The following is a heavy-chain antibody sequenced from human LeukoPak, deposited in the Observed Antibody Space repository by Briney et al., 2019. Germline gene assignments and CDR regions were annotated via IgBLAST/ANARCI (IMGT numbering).Heavy chain of an antibody. Sequence: ASVKVSCKASGYTFTSYGISWVRQAPGQGLEWMGWISAYNGNTNYAQKLQGRVTMTTDTSTSTAYMELRSLRSDDTAVYYCARDLGTTVATINFDYWGQGTLVTVSS. V-gene: IGHV1-18*01. CDR2: ISAYNGNT. CDR3: ARDLGTTVATINFDY. D-gene: IGHD5-12*01. J-gene: IGHJ4*02. CDR1: GYTFTSYG.